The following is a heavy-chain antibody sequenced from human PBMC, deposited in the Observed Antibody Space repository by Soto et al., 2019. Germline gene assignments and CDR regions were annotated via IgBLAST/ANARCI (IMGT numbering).Heavy chain of an antibody. V-gene: IGHV3-48*03. J-gene: IGHJ4*02. Sequence: EVQLVESGGNLVQPGGSLRLSCAASGFTLSSYEMNWVRQAPGKGLEWVSYISRTGSSIYYADSVKGRFTLSRDNAENSLYLQMNSLRAEDTAVYYCARTTDYYDSSGWGYWGQLTLVTVSS. D-gene: IGHD3-22*01. CDR1: GFTLSSYE. CDR2: ISRTGSSI. CDR3: ARTTDYYDSSGWGY.